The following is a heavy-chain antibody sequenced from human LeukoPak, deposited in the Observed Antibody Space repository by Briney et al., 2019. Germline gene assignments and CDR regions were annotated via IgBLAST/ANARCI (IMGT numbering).Heavy chain of an antibody. D-gene: IGHD3-22*01. V-gene: IGHV3-30*18. J-gene: IGHJ4*02. Sequence: PGGSLRLSCAASGFTFSSYGMHWVRQAPGKGLEWVAVISYDGSNKYYADSVKGRFTISRDNSKNTLYLQMNSLRAEDTAVYYCAKDGSGYYELLFDYWGQGTLVTVSS. CDR2: ISYDGSNK. CDR1: GFTFSSYG. CDR3: AKDGSGYYELLFDY.